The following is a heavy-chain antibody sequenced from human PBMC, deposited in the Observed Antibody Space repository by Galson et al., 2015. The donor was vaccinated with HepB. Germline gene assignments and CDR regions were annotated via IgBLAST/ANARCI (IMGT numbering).Heavy chain of an antibody. CDR3: ARDLAPPAILVPVAFDI. CDR1: GGTFGNYT. J-gene: IGHJ3*02. Sequence: SVKVSCKASGGTFGNYTISWVRQAPGHGLEWMGRVIPILDIATYAQNFQGRVTLTADKSTTTAYMELRSLRSEDTAFYYCARDLAPPAILVPVAFDIWGQGAMVTVSS. D-gene: IGHD2-21*01. V-gene: IGHV1-69*04. CDR2: VIPILDIA.